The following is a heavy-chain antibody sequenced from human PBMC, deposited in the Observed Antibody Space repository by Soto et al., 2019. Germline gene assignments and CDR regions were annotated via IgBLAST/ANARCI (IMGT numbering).Heavy chain of an antibody. V-gene: IGHV4-30-4*01. CDR1: GGSISSGDYY. J-gene: IGHJ5*02. CDR3: ARDERTHNWFDP. CDR2: IYYSGST. Sequence: ASETLSLTCTVSGGSISSGDYYWSWIRQPPGKGLEWIGYIYYSGSTYYNPSLKSRVTISVDTSKNQFSLKLSSVTAADTAVYYCARDERTHNWFDPWGQGTLVTVSS.